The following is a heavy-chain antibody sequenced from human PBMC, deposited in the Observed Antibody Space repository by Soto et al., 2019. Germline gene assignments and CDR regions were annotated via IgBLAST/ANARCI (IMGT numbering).Heavy chain of an antibody. Sequence: QVQLVQSGADEEKPGASVKVSCKASGYTFTSHTMHWVRQAPGQRLEWMGCIDAGNGNTKYSQQFQGRVTITRDTSASTMYMELSSLRSEDTAVYYCAREVRLAWRGAFDIWGPGTMVTVSS. CDR3: AREVRLAWRGAFDI. D-gene: IGHD3-10*01. J-gene: IGHJ3*02. CDR1: GYTFTSHT. V-gene: IGHV1-3*05. CDR2: IDAGNGNT.